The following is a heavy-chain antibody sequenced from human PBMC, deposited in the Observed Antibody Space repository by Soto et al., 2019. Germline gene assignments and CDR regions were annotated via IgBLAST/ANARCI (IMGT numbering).Heavy chain of an antibody. J-gene: IGHJ4*02. Sequence: ASVKVSCKASGYTFTSYGISWVRQAPGQGLEWMGWISAYNGNTNYAQKLQGRVTMTTDTSTSTAYMELSSLRSDDTAVYYCASDHVLRFLEWVSGFDYWGQGTLVTVSS. V-gene: IGHV1-18*01. CDR3: ASDHVLRFLEWVSGFDY. CDR1: GYTFTSYG. CDR2: ISAYNGNT. D-gene: IGHD3-3*01.